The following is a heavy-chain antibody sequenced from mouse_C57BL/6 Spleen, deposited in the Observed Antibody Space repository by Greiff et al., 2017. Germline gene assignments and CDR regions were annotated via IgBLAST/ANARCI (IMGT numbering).Heavy chain of an antibody. J-gene: IGHJ4*01. Sequence: QVQLQQPGAELVKPGASVKLSCKASGYTFTSYWMQWVKQRPGQGLEWIGEIDPSDSYTNYNQKFKGKATLSVDTSSSTAYMQLSSLTSEDSAVYYCARRANWDYAMEYWGQGTSVTVSS. CDR3: ARRANWDYAMEY. V-gene: IGHV1-50*01. CDR2: IDPSDSYT. CDR1: GYTFTSYW. D-gene: IGHD4-1*01.